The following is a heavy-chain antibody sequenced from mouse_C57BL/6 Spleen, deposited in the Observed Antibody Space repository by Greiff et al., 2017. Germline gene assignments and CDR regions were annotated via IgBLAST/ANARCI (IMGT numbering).Heavy chain of an antibody. CDR2: INPSNGGT. V-gene: IGHV1-53*01. CDR1: GYTFSSYW. Sequence: VKQSCKASGYTFSSYWMHWVKQRPGHGREWIGNINPSNGGTNYNETFKSKATLTVDKSSSTAYMQLRSLTSEDSAVYYCARWGGYPFDYGGKGTTLTVSS. J-gene: IGHJ2*01. CDR3: ARWGGYPFDY. D-gene: IGHD2-2*01.